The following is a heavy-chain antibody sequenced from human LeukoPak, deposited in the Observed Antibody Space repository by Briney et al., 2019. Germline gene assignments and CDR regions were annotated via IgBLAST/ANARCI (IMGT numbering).Heavy chain of an antibody. V-gene: IGHV4-34*01. CDR3: ARPPPRAGTRYSSGWYGYYYYMDV. CDR1: GGSFSGYY. J-gene: IGHJ6*03. D-gene: IGHD6-19*01. CDR2: INHSGST. Sequence: PSETLSLTCAVYGGSFSGYYWSWIRQPPGKGLEWIGEINHSGSTNYNPSLKSRVTISVDTSKNQFSLKLSSVTAADTAVYYCARPPPRAGTRYSSGWYGYYYYMDVWGKGTTVTVSS.